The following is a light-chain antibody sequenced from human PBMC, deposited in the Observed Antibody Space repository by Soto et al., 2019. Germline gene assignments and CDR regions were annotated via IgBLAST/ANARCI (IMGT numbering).Light chain of an antibody. CDR2: KAS. CDR3: QQYETFSGT. V-gene: IGKV1-5*03. J-gene: IGKJ1*01. Sequence: DIQMTQSSSTLSASVGYRVTITCRASQSVSSWLAWYKQRPGKAPKLLIYKASSLQSGVPSRFSGSGSGTEFTLTIASLQPDDFATYYCQQYETFSGTFGPGTKVE. CDR1: QSVSSW.